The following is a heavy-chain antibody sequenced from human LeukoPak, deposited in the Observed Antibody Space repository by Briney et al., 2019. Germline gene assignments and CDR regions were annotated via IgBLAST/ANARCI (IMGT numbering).Heavy chain of an antibody. J-gene: IGHJ4*02. D-gene: IGHD3-3*01. V-gene: IGHV3-74*01. Sequence: PGGSLRLSCAASGFTFSSYWMHWFRQAPGKGLVWLSRINSDGSSTSYADSVKGRFTISRDNAKNTLYLQMNSLRADDTAVYYCATSRTFDYWGQGTLVTVSS. CDR2: INSDGSST. CDR1: GFTFSSYW. CDR3: ATSRTFDY.